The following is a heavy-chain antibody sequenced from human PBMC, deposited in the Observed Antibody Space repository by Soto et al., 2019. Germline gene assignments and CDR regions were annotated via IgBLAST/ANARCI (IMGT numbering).Heavy chain of an antibody. CDR2: IYPGDSDT. Sequence: PGESLKISCKGSGYSFTNYWIGWVRQMPGKGLEWMGIIYPGDSDTRYSPSFQGQVTISADKSISTAYLQWSSLKASDTAMYYCARHKGYSSGWYSAFAIWAQGTMVTVSS. D-gene: IGHD6-19*01. J-gene: IGHJ3*02. CDR1: GYSFTNYW. V-gene: IGHV5-51*01. CDR3: ARHKGYSSGWYSAFAI.